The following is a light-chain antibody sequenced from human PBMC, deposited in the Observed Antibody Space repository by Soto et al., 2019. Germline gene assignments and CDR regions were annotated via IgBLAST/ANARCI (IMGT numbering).Light chain of an antibody. V-gene: IGLV1-40*01. CDR3: QSYDSSLSISV. Sequence: QSVLTQPPSVSGAPGQRVSISCTGTSSNIGAGYDVHWYQHLPGTAPKLLIFGDINRTSGVPDRFSGSKSGTSASLAITGLHAEDEADYYCQSYDSSLSISVFGGGTKLTVL. CDR1: SSNIGAGYD. J-gene: IGLJ2*01. CDR2: GDI.